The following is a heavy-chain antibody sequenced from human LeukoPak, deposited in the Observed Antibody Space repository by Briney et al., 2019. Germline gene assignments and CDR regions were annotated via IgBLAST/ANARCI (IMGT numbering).Heavy chain of an antibody. CDR2: IYHSGST. CDR1: GYSISSGYY. D-gene: IGHD3-16*01. V-gene: IGHV4-38-2*01. J-gene: IGHJ4*02. Sequence: SETLSLTCAVSGYSISSGYYWGWIRQPPVKGLEWIGSIYHSGSTYYNPSLKSRVTISVDTSKNQFSLKLSSVTAADTAVYYCASLSPGILDYDFDYWGQGTLVTVSS. CDR3: ASLSPGILDYDFDY.